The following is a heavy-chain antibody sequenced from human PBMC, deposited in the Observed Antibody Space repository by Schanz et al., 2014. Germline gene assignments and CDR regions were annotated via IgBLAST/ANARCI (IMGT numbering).Heavy chain of an antibody. CDR1: GFTFSTYA. D-gene: IGHD2-15*01. CDR2: ISGSGGST. V-gene: IGHV3-23*04. Sequence: EVQLVESGGGLVQPGGSLRLSCAASGFTFSTYAMSWVRQAPGKGLEWVSTISGSGGSTFYADSVKGRFTISRDNAKGSVYLQMNSLRAEDTGVYYCAGAAYCRGAGCALYYALDVWGQGTTVTVSS. J-gene: IGHJ6*02. CDR3: AGAAYCRGAGCALYYALDV.